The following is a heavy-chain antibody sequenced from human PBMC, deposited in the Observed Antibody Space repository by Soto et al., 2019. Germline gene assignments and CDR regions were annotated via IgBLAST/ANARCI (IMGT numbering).Heavy chain of an antibody. CDR3: AKDMITFGGVIVKGSLDY. V-gene: IGHV3-23*01. CDR1: GFTFSSYA. Sequence: GGSLRLSCAASGFTFSSYAMSWVRQAPGKGLEWVSAISGSGGSTYYADSVKGRFTISRDNSKNTLYLQMNSLRAEDKAVYYFAKDMITFGGVIVKGSLDYWGKGTLVPVSS. CDR2: ISGSGGST. D-gene: IGHD3-16*02. J-gene: IGHJ4*02.